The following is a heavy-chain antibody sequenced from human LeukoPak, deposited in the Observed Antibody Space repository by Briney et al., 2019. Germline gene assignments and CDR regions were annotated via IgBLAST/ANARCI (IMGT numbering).Heavy chain of an antibody. CDR2: ISYDGSNK. CDR3: AKEAYDFWSGYPYYYYGMDV. D-gene: IGHD3-3*01. V-gene: IGHV3-30*18. CDR1: GFTFSSYG. J-gene: IGHJ6*02. Sequence: PGRSLRLSCAASGFTFSSYGMHWVRQAPGKGLEWVAVISYDGSNKYYADSVKGRFTISRDNSKNTLYLQMNSLRAEDTAVYYCAKEAYDFWSGYPYYYYGMDVWGQGTTVTVSS.